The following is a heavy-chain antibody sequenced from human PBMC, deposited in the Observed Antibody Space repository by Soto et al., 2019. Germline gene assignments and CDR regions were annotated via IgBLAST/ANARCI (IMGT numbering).Heavy chain of an antibody. Sequence: VQLVASGGGVVQSGRSLRLSCAASGVTFISYALHWVRQAPGKGLEWVAVISYDGNHLYYADYVKGRFTISRDNSKKTMYLQMNSLRAEDTAVYYCARDVGVVVAAVGQSNGMDVWGQGTTVTVSS. V-gene: IGHV3-30-3*01. CDR3: ARDVGVVVAAVGQSNGMDV. D-gene: IGHD2-15*01. CDR2: ISYDGNHL. J-gene: IGHJ6*02. CDR1: GVTFISYA.